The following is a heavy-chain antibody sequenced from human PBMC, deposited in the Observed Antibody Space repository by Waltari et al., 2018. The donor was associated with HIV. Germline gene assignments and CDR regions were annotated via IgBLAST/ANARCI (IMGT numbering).Heavy chain of an antibody. CDR2: RKPDGSEK. CDR1: GFAFSNSW. D-gene: IGHD6-6*01. Sequence: EVHLVESGGGLVQPGGSLRLSCAASGFAFSNSWMSWVRQSPGRGLEWVANRKPDGSEKYYLETVRGRFTVSRENAKNALDLLMNTLRAEDSAVYYCARDFTQTKYNFDHWGQGILVTVSS. J-gene: IGHJ4*02. CDR3: ARDFTQTKYNFDH. V-gene: IGHV3-7*01.